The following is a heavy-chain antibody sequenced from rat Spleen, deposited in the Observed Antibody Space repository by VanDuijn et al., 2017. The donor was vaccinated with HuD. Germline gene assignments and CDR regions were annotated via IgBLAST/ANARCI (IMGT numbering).Heavy chain of an antibody. J-gene: IGHJ2*01. D-gene: IGHD1-6*01. CDR3: ARRDVYYGPVYFDY. CDR1: GFLFSGNA. V-gene: IGHV5-17*01. Sequence: EVQLVELGGGLVQPGGSLKLSCAASGFLFSGNAMPWVGKAPKKGLEGVATIIYYGSSAYYRDSVKGRFTISRDNAKSTLYLQMDSLRSEDTATYYCARRDVYYGPVYFDYWGQGVMVTVSS. CDR2: IIYYGSSA.